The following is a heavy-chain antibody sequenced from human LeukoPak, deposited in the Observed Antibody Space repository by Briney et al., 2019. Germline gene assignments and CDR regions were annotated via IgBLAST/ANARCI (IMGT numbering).Heavy chain of an antibody. CDR2: INPNSGGT. V-gene: IGHV1-2*02. Sequence: ASVTVSCKASGYTFTSYYLHWVRQAPGQGLEWVGWINPNSGGTNYAQKFQGRVTMTRDTSISTAYMELSRLRSDDTAEYYCARALYYDSSGYYSSSYYYFQHWGQGTLVTVSS. J-gene: IGHJ1*01. D-gene: IGHD3-22*01. CDR3: ARALYYDSSGYYSSSYYYFQH. CDR1: GYTFTSYY.